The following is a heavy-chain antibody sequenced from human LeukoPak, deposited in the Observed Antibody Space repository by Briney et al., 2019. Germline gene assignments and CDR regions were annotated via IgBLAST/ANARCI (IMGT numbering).Heavy chain of an antibody. V-gene: IGHV3-7*03. Sequence: GGSLRLSCAASGFTFSSYWMSWVRQAPGKGLEWVANIKQDGSEKYYVDSVKGRFTISRDNAKNSLYLQMNSLRAEDTALYYCARGYYDILTGYYNFDYWGQGTLVTVSS. D-gene: IGHD3-9*01. CDR2: IKQDGSEK. J-gene: IGHJ4*02. CDR3: ARGYYDILTGYYNFDY. CDR1: GFTFSSYW.